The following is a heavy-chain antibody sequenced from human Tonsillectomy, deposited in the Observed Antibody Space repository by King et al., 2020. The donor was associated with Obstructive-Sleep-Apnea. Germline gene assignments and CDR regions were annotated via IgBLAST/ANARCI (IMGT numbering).Heavy chain of an antibody. V-gene: IGHV5-10-1*03. Sequence: DVQLVESGAEVKKPGESLRISCQGSGYSFSSYYITWVRQMPGKALEWMGRIDPSDSDTNYSPSFQGHVTISVDKSLNTAYLQWSSLKASDTAMYSCAKEYSSSWSDDYWGQGTLVTVSS. CDR1: GYSFSSYY. J-gene: IGHJ4*02. CDR3: AKEYSSSWSDDY. D-gene: IGHD6-13*01. CDR2: IDPSDSDT.